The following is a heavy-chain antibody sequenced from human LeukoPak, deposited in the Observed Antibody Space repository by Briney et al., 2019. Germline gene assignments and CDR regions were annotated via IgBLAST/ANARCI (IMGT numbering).Heavy chain of an antibody. Sequence: SETLSLTCTVSGGSISSGSYYWSWIRQPAGKGLEWIGRIHASGSINYNPSLKSRVTMSVDTSKNQFSLKLRSVTAADTAVYYCARDRYYYDSSGYYRFDYWGQGTLVTVSS. CDR1: GGSISSGSYY. CDR2: IHASGSI. D-gene: IGHD3-22*01. CDR3: ARDRYYYDSSGYYRFDY. V-gene: IGHV4-61*02. J-gene: IGHJ4*02.